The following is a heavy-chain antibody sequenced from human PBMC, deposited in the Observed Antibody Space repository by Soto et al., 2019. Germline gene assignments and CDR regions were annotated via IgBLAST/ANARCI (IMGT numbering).Heavy chain of an antibody. J-gene: IGHJ3*02. CDR1: GFTFSSYS. Sequence: EVQLVESGGGLVKPGVSLRLSCAASGFTFSSYSMNWVRQAPGKGLEWVSSISSSSSYIYYADSVKDCFTISRDNAKNSLYMQMNSLIAEDTAVYYCARVGLFAFDIWGQGTMVTVSS. V-gene: IGHV3-21*01. CDR2: ISSSSSYI. CDR3: ARVGLFAFDI.